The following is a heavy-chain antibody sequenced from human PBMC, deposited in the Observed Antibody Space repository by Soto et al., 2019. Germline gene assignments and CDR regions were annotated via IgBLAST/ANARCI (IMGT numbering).Heavy chain of an antibody. V-gene: IGHV3-23*01. CDR3: AKSRGRPAAAVDY. J-gene: IGHJ4*02. CDR1: GFTFSSYA. CDR2: IRDSGDST. Sequence: EVQLLESGGGLVQSGGSLRLSCTASGFTFSSYAMSWVRQAPGKGLEWVSGIRDSGDSTYHADSVKGRFTISRDDSKNTLYLQMTSLRAEDTAIYYCAKSRGRPAAAVDYWGQGTLVTVSS. D-gene: IGHD6-13*01.